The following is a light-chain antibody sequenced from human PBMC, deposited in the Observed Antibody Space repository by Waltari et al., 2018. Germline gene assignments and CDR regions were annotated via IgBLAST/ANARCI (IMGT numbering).Light chain of an antibody. CDR3: QQYYSLPWT. CDR2: WAS. V-gene: IGKV4-1*01. CDR1: QSVLYSSNNKNH. J-gene: IGKJ1*01. Sequence: EIVLTQSPGTLSLSPGERATLSCKSSQSVLYSSNNKNHLAWYQQKPGQPPKLLVYWASTRESGVPDRFSGSGSGTDFTLTISSLQAEDVAVYYCQQYYSLPWTFGQGTKVEIK.